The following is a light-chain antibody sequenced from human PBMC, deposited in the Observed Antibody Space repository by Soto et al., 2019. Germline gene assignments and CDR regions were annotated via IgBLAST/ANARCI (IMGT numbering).Light chain of an antibody. V-gene: IGKV3-15*01. CDR3: QQYSNWPPAIT. Sequence: EIFLTQSPDTLSLSPGERATLSCRASQSVSSYLAWYQQKPGQAPRLLIYGASTRATGIPARFSGSGSGTEFTLIISSLQSEDVALYYCQQYSNWPPAITFGQGTRLEIK. J-gene: IGKJ5*01. CDR2: GAS. CDR1: QSVSSY.